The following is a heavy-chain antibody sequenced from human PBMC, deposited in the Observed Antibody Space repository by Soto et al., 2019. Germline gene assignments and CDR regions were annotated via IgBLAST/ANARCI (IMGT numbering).Heavy chain of an antibody. D-gene: IGHD5-12*01. J-gene: IGHJ4*02. V-gene: IGHV1-69*13. CDR3: AREARDGYNSDFFDY. CDR2: IIPIFGTA. Sequence: GASVKVSCKASGGTFSSYAISWVRQAPGQGLEWMGGIIPIFGTANYAQKFQGRVTITADESTSTAYMELSSLRSEDTAVYYCAREARDGYNSDFFDYWGQGTLVTVSS. CDR1: GGTFSSYA.